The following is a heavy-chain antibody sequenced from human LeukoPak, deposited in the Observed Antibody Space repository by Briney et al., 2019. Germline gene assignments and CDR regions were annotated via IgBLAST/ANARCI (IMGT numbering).Heavy chain of an antibody. V-gene: IGHV3-30*02. J-gene: IGHJ4*02. Sequence: HPGGSLRLSCAASGFTFSSYGMHWVRQAPGKGLEWVAFIRYDGSNKYYADSVKGRFSISRDNSKNTLYLQMNSLRAEDTAVYYCARGITEYSGHDYWGQGTLVTVSS. CDR1: GFTFSSYG. CDR3: ARGITEYSGHDY. D-gene: IGHD5-12*01. CDR2: IRYDGSNK.